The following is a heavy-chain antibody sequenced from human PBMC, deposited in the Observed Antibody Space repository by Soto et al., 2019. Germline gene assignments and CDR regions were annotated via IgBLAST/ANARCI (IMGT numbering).Heavy chain of an antibody. CDR1: GGSISSGDYY. CDR3: ARDQNIDGFDY. CDR2: IYYSGNT. V-gene: IGHV4-30-4*02. D-gene: IGHD3-9*01. Sequence: SETLSLTCTVSGGSISSGDYYWSWIRQPPGKGLEWIGYIYYSGNTYYNPSLKSRVTISVDTSQNQFSLKLSSVTAADTAVYFCARDQNIDGFDYWGQGTLVTVS. J-gene: IGHJ4*02.